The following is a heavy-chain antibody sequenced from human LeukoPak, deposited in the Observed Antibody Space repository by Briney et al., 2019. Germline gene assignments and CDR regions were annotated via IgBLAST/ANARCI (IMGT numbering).Heavy chain of an antibody. CDR2: IIPIFGTA. CDR3: AWSMDTAYGGNFDY. J-gene: IGHJ4*02. Sequence: ASVKVSCKAPGGTFSSYAISRVRQAPGQGLEWMGGIIPIFGTANYAQKFQGRVTITADESTSTAYMELSSLRSEDTAVYYCAWSMDTAYGGNFDYWGQGTLVTVSS. CDR1: GGTFSSYA. V-gene: IGHV1-69*13. D-gene: IGHD5-18*01.